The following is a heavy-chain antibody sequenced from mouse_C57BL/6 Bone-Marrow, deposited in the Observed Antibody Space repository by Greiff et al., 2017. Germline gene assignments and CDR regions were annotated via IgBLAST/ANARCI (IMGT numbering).Heavy chain of an antibody. CDR1: GFTFTDYY. Sequence: EVQLMESGGGLVQPGGSLSLSCAASGFTFTDYYMSWVRQPPGKALEWLGFIRNKANGYTTEYSASVKGRFTISRDNSQSILYLQMNALRAEDSATYYCARYNYGNAWFAYWGQGTLVTVSA. CDR3: ARYNYGNAWFAY. D-gene: IGHD2-1*01. J-gene: IGHJ3*01. CDR2: IRNKANGYTT. V-gene: IGHV7-3*01.